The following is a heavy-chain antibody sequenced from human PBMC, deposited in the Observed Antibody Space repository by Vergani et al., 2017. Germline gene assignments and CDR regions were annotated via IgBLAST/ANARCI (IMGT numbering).Heavy chain of an antibody. CDR1: GFTFDDYA. V-gene: IGHV3-9*01. Sequence: EVQLVESGGGLVQPGRSLRLSCAASGFTFDDYAMHWVRQAPGKGLEWVSGISWNSDSRGYADSVKARFTISRDNAKNSLYLQMNSLRAEDTALYYCAKDKNNWGLRGIDYWGQGTLVTVSS. CDR2: ISWNSDSR. D-gene: IGHD7-27*01. J-gene: IGHJ4*02. CDR3: AKDKNNWGLRGIDY.